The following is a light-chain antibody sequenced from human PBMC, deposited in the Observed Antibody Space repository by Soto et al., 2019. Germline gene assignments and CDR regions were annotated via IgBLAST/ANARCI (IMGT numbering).Light chain of an antibody. Sequence: DIQMTQSPSSLSASVGDRVTITCRASHRINIYLAWFQQKPGKAPKSLIYAATNLQIGVPSRFSCSGGGTDLSLTISSLPPEDIETYYCQQYQRYTPSLGGGTKLEIK. V-gene: IGKV1-16*01. J-gene: IGKJ4*01. CDR1: HRINIY. CDR2: AAT. CDR3: QQYQRYTPS.